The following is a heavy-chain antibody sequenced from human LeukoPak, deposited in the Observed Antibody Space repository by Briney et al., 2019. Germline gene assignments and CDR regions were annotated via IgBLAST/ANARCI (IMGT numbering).Heavy chain of an antibody. CDR1: GYSISSGYY. Sequence: PSETLSLTCTVSGYSISSGYYWGWIRQPPGKGLEWIGSIYHSGSTYYNPSLKSRVTISVDTSKNQFSLKLSSVTAADTAVYYCARDGAMIVVGDDYFDYWGQGTLVTVSS. J-gene: IGHJ4*02. V-gene: IGHV4-38-2*02. CDR2: IYHSGST. D-gene: IGHD3-22*01. CDR3: ARDGAMIVVGDDYFDY.